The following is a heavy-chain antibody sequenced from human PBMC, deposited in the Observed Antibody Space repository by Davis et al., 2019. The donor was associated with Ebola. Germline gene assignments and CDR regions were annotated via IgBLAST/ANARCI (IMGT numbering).Heavy chain of an antibody. D-gene: IGHD6-19*01. CDR2: VSAYNDNT. CDR1: GYTFTRYG. Sequence: ASVKVSCKASGYTFTRYGVTWVRQAPGQGLEWMGWVSAYNDNTDYAQKLQGRVTMTSDTFSRSAYMELRSLTSDDTAVYYCARVDYSSDWRIDYWGQGTLVTVSS. V-gene: IGHV1-18*01. J-gene: IGHJ4*02. CDR3: ARVDYSSDWRIDY.